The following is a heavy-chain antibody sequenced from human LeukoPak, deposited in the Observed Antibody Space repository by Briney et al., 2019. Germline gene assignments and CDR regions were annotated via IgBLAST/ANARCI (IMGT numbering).Heavy chain of an antibody. V-gene: IGHV4-4*07. J-gene: IGHJ5*02. CDR2: ISPSGST. Sequence: SETLSLTCTVSGGYISSSYWNWIRQPAGKGLEWIGRISPSGSTNYNPSLKSRVTMSVDTSKNQFSLKLSSVTAADTAVYYCVRGGVPALVGTKVRRPWFDPWGQGTLVTVSS. CDR1: GGYISSSY. D-gene: IGHD1-7*01. CDR3: VRGGVPALVGTKVRRPWFDP.